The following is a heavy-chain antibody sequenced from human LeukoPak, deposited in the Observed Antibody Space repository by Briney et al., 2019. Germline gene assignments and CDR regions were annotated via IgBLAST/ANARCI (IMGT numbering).Heavy chain of an antibody. D-gene: IGHD3-10*01. CDR2: INHSGST. Sequence: SETLSLTCAVYGGSFSGYYWSWIRQPPGKGLDWIGEINHSGSTNYNPSLKSRVTISVDTSKNQFSLKLSSVTAADTAVYYCARGWVTMVRGRLDPWGQGTLVTVSS. CDR3: ARGWVTMVRGRLDP. J-gene: IGHJ5*02. CDR1: GGSFSGYY. V-gene: IGHV4-34*01.